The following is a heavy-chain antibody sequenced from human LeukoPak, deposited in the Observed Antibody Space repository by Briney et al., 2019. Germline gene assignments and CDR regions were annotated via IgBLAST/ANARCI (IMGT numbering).Heavy chain of an antibody. V-gene: IGHV3-30*04. J-gene: IGHJ4*02. CDR3: AKDATLFGDQYFDY. CDR2: KSYDGSNK. Sequence: GRSLRLPCAASGFTFSSYAMHWVRQAPGKGLEWVAVKSYDGSNKYYADSVKGRFTISRDNSKNTLYLQMNSLRVDDTAVYYCAKDATLFGDQYFDYWGQGTLVIVSS. D-gene: IGHD3-10*01. CDR1: GFTFSSYA.